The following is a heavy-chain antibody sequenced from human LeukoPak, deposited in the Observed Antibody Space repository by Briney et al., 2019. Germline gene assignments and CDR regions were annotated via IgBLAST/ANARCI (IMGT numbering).Heavy chain of an antibody. CDR2: INHSGST. CDR3: ARVMGSSWYLGNWFDP. V-gene: IGHV4-34*01. J-gene: IGHJ5*02. Sequence: PSETLSLTCAVYGGSFSGYYWSWIRQPPGKGLEWIGEINHSGSTNYNPSLKSRVTISVDTSKNQFSLKLSSVTAADTAVYYCARVMGSSWYLGNWFDPWGQGTLVTVSS. D-gene: IGHD6-13*01. CDR1: GGSFSGYY.